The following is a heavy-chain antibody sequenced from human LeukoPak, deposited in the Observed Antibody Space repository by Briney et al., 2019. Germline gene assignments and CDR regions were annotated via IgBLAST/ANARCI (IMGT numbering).Heavy chain of an antibody. V-gene: IGHV3-7*01. D-gene: IGHD3-10*01. J-gene: IGHJ4*02. CDR3: AREEYYYGSGSYGPNDY. Sequence: PGGSLRLSWAASGFTFSSYWMSWVRQAPGKGLEWVANIKQDGSEKYYVDSVKGRFTISRDNAKNSLYLQMNSLRAEDTAVYYCAREEYYYGSGSYGPNDYWGQGTLVTVSS. CDR2: IKQDGSEK. CDR1: GFTFSSYW.